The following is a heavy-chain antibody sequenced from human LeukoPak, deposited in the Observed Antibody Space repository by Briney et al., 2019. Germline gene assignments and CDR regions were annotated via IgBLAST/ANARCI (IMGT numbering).Heavy chain of an antibody. CDR1: GYTFTGYY. Sequence: ASVKVSCKASGYTFTGYYMHWVRQATGQGLEWMGWMNPNSGNAGYAQKFQGRVTMTRNTSISTAYMELSSLRSEDTAVYYCATRYDPFYWYFDLWGRGTLVTVSS. J-gene: IGHJ2*01. CDR3: ATRYDPFYWYFDL. D-gene: IGHD3-22*01. CDR2: MNPNSGNA. V-gene: IGHV1-8*02.